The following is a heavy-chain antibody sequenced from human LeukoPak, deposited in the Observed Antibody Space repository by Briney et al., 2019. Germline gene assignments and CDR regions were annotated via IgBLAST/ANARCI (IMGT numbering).Heavy chain of an antibody. V-gene: IGHV3-15*07. D-gene: IGHD1-20*01. J-gene: IGHJ4*02. CDR3: STLTSRGLSDS. CDR1: GFTFTNAW. CDR2: IKSKADGETI. Sequence: GGSLRLSCAASGFTFTNAWMNWVRQAPGKGLEWVGRIKSKADGETIDYAASVKGRFTFSRDDSKNMLYLQMNSLKSEDTAVYYCSTLTSRGLSDSWGQGTLVTVSS.